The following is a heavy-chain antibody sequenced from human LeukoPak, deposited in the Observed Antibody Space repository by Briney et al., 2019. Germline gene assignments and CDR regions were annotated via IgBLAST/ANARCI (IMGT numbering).Heavy chain of an antibody. J-gene: IGHJ5*02. Sequence: PGGSLRLSCAASGFTFSDYGMSWVRQTPGKGLEWVSSISGSASDTFYADSVKGRFTISRDNSKNTLYLQMNSLRPEDTALYYCAKMAGTSWRVSDSWGQGTLVTASS. CDR1: GFTFSDYG. V-gene: IGHV3-23*01. CDR2: ISGSASDT. D-gene: IGHD3-10*01. CDR3: AKMAGTSWRVSDS.